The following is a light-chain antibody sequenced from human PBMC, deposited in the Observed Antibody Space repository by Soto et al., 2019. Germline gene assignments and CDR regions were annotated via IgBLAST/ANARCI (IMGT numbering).Light chain of an antibody. V-gene: IGKV1-5*01. J-gene: IGKJ1*01. CDR3: QQYNSYSRT. CDR1: QSISSW. CDR2: DAS. Sequence: DIQMTQSPSTLSASVGDRVTITCRASQSISSWLAWYQQKPGKAPKLLISDASSFKTGVQSRFSGSGSGTEFTLTIRSLQPDDFATYYCQQYNSYSRTFGQGTKVDI.